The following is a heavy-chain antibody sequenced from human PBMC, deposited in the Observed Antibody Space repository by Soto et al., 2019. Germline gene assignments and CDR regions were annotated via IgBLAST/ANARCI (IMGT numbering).Heavy chain of an antibody. CDR2: INQDGSKK. CDR1: GFTFSTYW. Sequence: PGGSLRLSCAASGFTFSTYWMDWVRQTPGKGLEWVANINQDGSKKNYVDSVKGRLTISRGNAKNSLYLQMSSLTAEDSALYYCSRSLNSWGQGTQVTVSS. V-gene: IGHV3-7*01. J-gene: IGHJ4*02. CDR3: SRSLNS.